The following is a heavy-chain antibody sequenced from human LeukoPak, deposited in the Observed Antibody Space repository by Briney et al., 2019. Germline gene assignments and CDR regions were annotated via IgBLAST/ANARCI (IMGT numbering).Heavy chain of an antibody. V-gene: IGHV4-39*07. CDR3: ARVASGSYLNFDF. CDR1: GGSISSGTHY. CDR2: IYYSGST. Sequence: SEALSLTCSVSGGSISSGTHYWGWIRQPPGQGLEWIGSIYYSGSTYYNPSLKSRVTISVDTSKNQLSLKLTSVTAADTAVYYCARVASGSYLNFDFWGQGTLVTVSS. J-gene: IGHJ4*02. D-gene: IGHD1-26*01.